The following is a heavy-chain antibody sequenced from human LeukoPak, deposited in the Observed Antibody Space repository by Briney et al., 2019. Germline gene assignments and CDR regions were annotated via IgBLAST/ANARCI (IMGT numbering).Heavy chain of an antibody. Sequence: PGGSLRLSCAASGFTFDDYGMSWVRQASGKGLEWVSGINWNGGSTGYADSVKGRFTISRDNAKNSLYLQMNSLRAEDTAVYYCARRSPNYYFDYWGQGTPVTVSS. CDR3: ARRSPNYYFDY. CDR2: INWNGGST. J-gene: IGHJ4*02. CDR1: GFTFDDYG. V-gene: IGHV3-20*04.